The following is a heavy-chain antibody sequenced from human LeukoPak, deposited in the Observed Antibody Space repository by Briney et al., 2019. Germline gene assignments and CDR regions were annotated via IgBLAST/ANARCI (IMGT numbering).Heavy chain of an antibody. CDR2: ISSSGSTI. D-gene: IGHD5-12*01. CDR1: GFTFSSYE. V-gene: IGHV3-48*03. CDR3: ARVEYSGWNLEY. J-gene: IGHJ4*02. Sequence: PGGSLRLSCAASGFTFSSYEMNWVRQAPGKGLEWVSYISSSGSTIYYADSVKGRFTISRDNAKNSLYLQMNSLRDEDTAVYYCARVEYSGWNLEYWGQGTLVTVSS.